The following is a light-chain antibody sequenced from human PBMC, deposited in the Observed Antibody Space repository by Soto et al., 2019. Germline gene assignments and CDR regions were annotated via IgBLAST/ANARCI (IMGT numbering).Light chain of an antibody. J-gene: IGLJ1*01. CDR3: GTWDNSLNAYV. Sequence: QSVLTQPPSVSVAPGQKVTISCSGSRSNIGINSVSWYQLLPGTAPKLLIYGDDERPSEIPDRFSGSKSGSLATLGITGLQTGDEAEYHCGTWDNSLNAYVFGTGTKVTVL. CDR2: GDD. V-gene: IGLV1-51*02. CDR1: RSNIGINS.